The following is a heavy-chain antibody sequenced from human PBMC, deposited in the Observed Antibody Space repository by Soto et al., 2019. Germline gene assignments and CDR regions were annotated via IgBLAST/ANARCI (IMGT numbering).Heavy chain of an antibody. CDR2: IIPIVGIA. CDR3: ATDHTMTLRVPPNRFDP. Sequence: QVQLVQSGAEVKKPGSSVKVSCKASGGNFNTFAFSWVRQAPGQGLEWMGRIIPIVGIANYAQKFQGRVTLNADTSTSTAYMELSSLRSDDTAVYYCATDHTMTLRVPPNRFDPWGQGTLVTVSS. D-gene: IGHD3-10*01. J-gene: IGHJ5*02. V-gene: IGHV1-69*04. CDR1: GGNFNTFA.